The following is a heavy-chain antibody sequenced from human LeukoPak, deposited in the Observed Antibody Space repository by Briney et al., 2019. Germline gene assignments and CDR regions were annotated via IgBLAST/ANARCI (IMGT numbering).Heavy chain of an antibody. V-gene: IGHV3-48*04. CDR1: GFTFSSYG. J-gene: IGHJ6*04. CDR3: AELGITMIGGV. Sequence: GGSLRLSCEASGFTFSSYGMGWVRQAPGKGLEWVSYISSSGSTIYYADSVKGRFTISRDNAKNSLYLQMNSLRAEDTAVYYCAELGITMIGGVWGKGTTVTISS. CDR2: ISSSGSTI. D-gene: IGHD3-10*02.